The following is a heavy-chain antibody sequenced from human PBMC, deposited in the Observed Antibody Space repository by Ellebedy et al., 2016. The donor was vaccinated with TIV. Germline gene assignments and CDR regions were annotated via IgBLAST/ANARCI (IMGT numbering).Heavy chain of an antibody. CDR1: GYTFTSYA. CDR2: INAGNGNT. V-gene: IGHV1-3*01. D-gene: IGHD3-10*01. CDR3: ARWAMVRGVN. Sequence: AASVKVSCKASGYTFTSYAMHWARQAPGQRLEWMGWINAGNGNTKYSQKFQGSVTITRDTSASTAYMELSSLRSEDTAVYYCARWAMVRGVNWGQGTLVTVSS. J-gene: IGHJ4*02.